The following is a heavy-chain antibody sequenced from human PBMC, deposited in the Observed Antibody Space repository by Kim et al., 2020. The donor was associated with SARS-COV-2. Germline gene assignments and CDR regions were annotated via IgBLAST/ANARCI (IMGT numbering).Heavy chain of an antibody. V-gene: IGHV3-30*02. D-gene: IGHD2-15*01. J-gene: IGHJ4*02. CDR3: VKEAAFTTVVVDYYFDY. Sequence: VQCRFTVYRDNSRNTLYLQMNSLRTEDTALYYCVKEAAFTTVVVDYYFDYWGQGTLVTVSS.